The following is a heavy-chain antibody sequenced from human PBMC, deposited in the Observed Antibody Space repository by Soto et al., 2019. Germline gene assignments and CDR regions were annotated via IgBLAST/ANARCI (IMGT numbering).Heavy chain of an antibody. CDR3: ARTVEYDSIPYYYADF. CDR2: ISGYNGNT. V-gene: IGHV1-18*01. D-gene: IGHD2-21*01. J-gene: IGHJ4*01. CDR1: GYTFNTYA. Sequence: QVQLVQSGAEVKKPGASVKVSCKASGYTFNTYAITWVRQAPGQGLEWMGWISGYNGNTNYAQTLQGRGTMTTDTSTSTAYLELRNLRSDDTAVYYCARTVEYDSIPYYYADFWGQGTLVTVSS.